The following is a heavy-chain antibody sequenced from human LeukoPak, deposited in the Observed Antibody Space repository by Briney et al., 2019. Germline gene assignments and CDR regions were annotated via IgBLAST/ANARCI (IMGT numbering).Heavy chain of an antibody. V-gene: IGHV3-30*18. Sequence: GGSLRLSCAASGFTFSSYGMHWVRQAPGKGLEWVAVISYDGSNKYYADSVKGRFTISRDNSKNTLYLQMNSLRAEDTAVYYCAKDLYYDSSGYYSLYYYYYGMDVWGQGTTVTVSS. J-gene: IGHJ6*02. CDR2: ISYDGSNK. CDR3: AKDLYYDSSGYYSLYYYYYGMDV. D-gene: IGHD3-22*01. CDR1: GFTFSSYG.